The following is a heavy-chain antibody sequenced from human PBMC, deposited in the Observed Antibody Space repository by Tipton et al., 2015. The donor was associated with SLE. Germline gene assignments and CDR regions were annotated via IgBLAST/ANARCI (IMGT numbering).Heavy chain of an antibody. J-gene: IGHJ3*02. CDR1: GGSISSGNW. D-gene: IGHD1-7*01. V-gene: IGHV4-4*02. Sequence: TLSLTCTVSGGSISSGNWWSWVRQPPGKGLEWIGEIYHSGSTNYHSGSTNYNPSLKSRVTISIDKSKNQFSLKLSSVTAADTAIYYCARWNFVTMTGGFDIWGQGTMVTVSS. CDR3: ARWNFVTMTGGFDI. CDR2: IYHSGSTNYHSGST.